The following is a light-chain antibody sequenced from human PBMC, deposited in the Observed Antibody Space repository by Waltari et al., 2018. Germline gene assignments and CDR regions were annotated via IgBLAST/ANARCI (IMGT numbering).Light chain of an antibody. Sequence: QSALTQPASVSGSPGQSITISCTGTSSDVGGYNLVSWYQQYPGKAPKLMIYEGSKRPSGVSNRFSGSKSGNTASLTISGVQAEDEADYYCCSYAGHTTYVVFGGGTKLTVL. CDR3: CSYAGHTTYVV. CDR1: SSDVGGYNL. V-gene: IGLV2-23*01. J-gene: IGLJ2*01. CDR2: EGS.